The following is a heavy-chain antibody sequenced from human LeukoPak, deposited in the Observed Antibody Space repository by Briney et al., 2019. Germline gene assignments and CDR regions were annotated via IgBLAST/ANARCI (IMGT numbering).Heavy chain of an antibody. CDR3: AKTDHYYDSSGYYRPSGMDV. D-gene: IGHD3-22*01. V-gene: IGHV3-23*01. J-gene: IGHJ6*02. CDR2: ISGSGGYT. Sequence: GGSLRLSCAASGFTFSSYATNWVRQAPGKGLEWVSAISGSGGYTYYADSVKGRFSISRDNSKNTLYLQMNSLRAEDTAVYSCAKTDHYYDSSGYYRPSGMDVWGQGTTVTVSS. CDR1: GFTFSSYA.